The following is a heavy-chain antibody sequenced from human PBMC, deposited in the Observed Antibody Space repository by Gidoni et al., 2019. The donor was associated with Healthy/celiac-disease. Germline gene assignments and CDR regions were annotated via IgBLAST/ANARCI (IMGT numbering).Heavy chain of an antibody. V-gene: IGHV1-69*06. Sequence: KKPGSSVKVSCKASGGTFSSYAISWVRQAPGQGLEWMGGIIPIFGTANYAQKFQGRVTITADKSTSTAYMELSSLRSEDTAVYYCARDSSGPNDAFDIWGQGTMVTVSS. J-gene: IGHJ3*02. CDR2: IIPIFGTA. CDR1: GGTFSSYA. D-gene: IGHD6-19*01. CDR3: ARDSSGPNDAFDI.